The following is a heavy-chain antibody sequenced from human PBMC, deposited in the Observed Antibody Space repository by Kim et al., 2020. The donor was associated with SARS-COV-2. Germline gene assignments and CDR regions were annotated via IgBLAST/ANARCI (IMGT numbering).Heavy chain of an antibody. V-gene: IGHV3-66*01. J-gene: IGHJ6*02. CDR3: ARDRLLDTAFPSYYYSGMDV. Sequence: RFTISRDNSKNTLSLQMNSLRAEDTAVYYCARDRLLDTAFPSYYYSGMDVWGQGTTVTVSS. D-gene: IGHD5-18*01.